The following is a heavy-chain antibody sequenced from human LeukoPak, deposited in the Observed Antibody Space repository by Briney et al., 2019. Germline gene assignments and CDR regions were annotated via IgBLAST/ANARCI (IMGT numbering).Heavy chain of an antibody. CDR1: GGSISSYY. J-gene: IGHJ4*02. Sequence: PSETLSLTCTVSGGSISSYYWSWIRQPPGKGLEWIGYIYYTGNTNYSPSLASRVTISVDTSKNQFSLRLSSVTAADTAVYYCARRDIGYCSSTSCLDYWGQGTLVTVSS. CDR2: IYYTGNT. CDR3: ARRDIGYCSSTSCLDY. V-gene: IGHV4-59*08. D-gene: IGHD2-2*01.